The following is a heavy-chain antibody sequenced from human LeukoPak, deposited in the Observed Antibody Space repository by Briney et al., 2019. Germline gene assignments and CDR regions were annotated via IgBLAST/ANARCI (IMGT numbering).Heavy chain of an antibody. CDR3: VRESRPGGAMGLYHNFDY. D-gene: IGHD3-16*01. J-gene: IGHJ4*02. CDR2: IKEDGTEK. CDR1: GFNISDFW. Sequence: GGSLRLSCAASGFNISDFWMTWVRQAPGKGLEWVANIKEDGTEKHFVDSLKGRFTISRDNTKNLLYLEMNSLRGDDTATYYCVRESRPGGAMGLYHNFDYWGQGTLVAVSS. V-gene: IGHV3-7*01.